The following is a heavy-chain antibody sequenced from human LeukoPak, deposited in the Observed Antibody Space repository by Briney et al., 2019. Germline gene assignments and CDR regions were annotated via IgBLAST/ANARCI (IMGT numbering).Heavy chain of an antibody. V-gene: IGHV4-59*07. CDR2: IYYSGST. Sequence: SDTLSLTCTVSGRSISSYYWSWLRQPPGKGLEWLGYIYYSGSTNYNPSLKSRVTISVHTSKNQFSLKLSSVTAADTAVYYCARGYYDSSGYYDYYYYMDVWGKGTTVTVSS. D-gene: IGHD3-22*01. CDR3: ARGYYDSSGYYDYYYYMDV. CDR1: GRSISSYY. J-gene: IGHJ6*03.